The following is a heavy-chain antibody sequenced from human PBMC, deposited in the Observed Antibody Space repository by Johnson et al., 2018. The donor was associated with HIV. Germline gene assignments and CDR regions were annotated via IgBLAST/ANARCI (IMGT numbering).Heavy chain of an antibody. J-gene: IGHJ3*02. CDR1: GFTFSDYY. CDR2: ISYDGSNK. CDR3: ARDAGSSSSWGAFDI. V-gene: IGHV3-30-3*01. Sequence: QVQLVESGGGLVQPGGSLRLSCVASGFTFSDYYMSWIRQAPGKGLEWVALISYDGSNKYYADSVRGRFTISRDNSKNTLYLQMNSLRAEDTAVYYCARDAGSSSSWGAFDIWGQGTMVTVSS. D-gene: IGHD6-6*01.